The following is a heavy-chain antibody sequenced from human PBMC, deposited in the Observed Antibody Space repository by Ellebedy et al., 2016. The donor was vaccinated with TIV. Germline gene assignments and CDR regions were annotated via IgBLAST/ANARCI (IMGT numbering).Heavy chain of an antibody. Sequence: MPSETLSPTCTVPGGSISSYYWSWIRQPPGKGLEWIGYIYYSGSTNYNPSLKSRVTISVDTSKNQFSLKLSSVTAADTAVYYCARDVFPMIVGPGQYGMDVWGQGTTVTVSS. D-gene: IGHD3-22*01. J-gene: IGHJ6*02. CDR3: ARDVFPMIVGPGQYGMDV. CDR2: IYYSGST. CDR1: GGSISSYY. V-gene: IGHV4-59*01.